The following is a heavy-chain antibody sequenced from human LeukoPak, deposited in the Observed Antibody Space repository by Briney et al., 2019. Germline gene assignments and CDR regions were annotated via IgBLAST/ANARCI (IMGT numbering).Heavy chain of an antibody. Sequence: GGSLRLSCAASGFTFSSYSMNWVRQAPGKGLEWVSSISSSSSYIYYADSVKGRFTISRDNAKNSPYLQMNSLRAEDTAVYYCARGTYSGYPPGSFDFWGQGTLVTVSS. CDR3: ARGTYSGYPPGSFDF. CDR2: ISSSSSYI. CDR1: GFTFSSYS. J-gene: IGHJ4*02. V-gene: IGHV3-21*01. D-gene: IGHD5-12*01.